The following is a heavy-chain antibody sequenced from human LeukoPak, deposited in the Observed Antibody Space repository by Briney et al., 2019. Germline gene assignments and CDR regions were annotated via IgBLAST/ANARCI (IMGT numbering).Heavy chain of an antibody. Sequence: GGSLRLSCAASGFTFSSYVMHWVRQAPGKGLEWVSAISGSGGSTYYADSVKGRFTISRDNSKNTLYLQMNSLRAEDTAVYYCAKHAGDNYDFWSGYLDRVEYYFDYWGQGTLVTVSS. V-gene: IGHV3-23*01. CDR1: GFTFSSYV. D-gene: IGHD3-3*01. J-gene: IGHJ4*02. CDR3: AKHAGDNYDFWSGYLDRVEYYFDY. CDR2: ISGSGGST.